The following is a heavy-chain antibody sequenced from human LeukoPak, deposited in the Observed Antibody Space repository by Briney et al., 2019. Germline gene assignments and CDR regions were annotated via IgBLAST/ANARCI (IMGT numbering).Heavy chain of an antibody. CDR1: GFTFSSYN. CDR2: ISSRSSYI. D-gene: IGHD3-3*01. CDR3: ASGVNYFDY. V-gene: IGHV3-21*01. J-gene: IGHJ4*02. Sequence: PGGSLRLSCAASGFTFSSYNMKWVRQAPGKGLEWVSSISSRSSYIFYADSVKGRFTISRDNAKKSLYLQMNSLRAEDTAVYYCASGVNYFDYWGQGTLVIVSS.